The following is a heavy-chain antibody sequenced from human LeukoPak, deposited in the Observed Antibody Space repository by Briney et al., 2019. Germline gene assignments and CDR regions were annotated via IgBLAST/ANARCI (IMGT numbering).Heavy chain of an antibody. CDR3: ATPYCRSISCLDVLNV. Sequence: KSSETLSLTCHVSGVSISDDHYYWTWIRQRPGKGLEWIGYKYYSGSAKYNPSLKSRLIISVDTPKNQFSLHLSSVTAADTAIYYCATPYCRSISCLDVLNVWVQETMVTVSS. CDR2: KYYSGSA. J-gene: IGHJ3*01. CDR1: GVSISDDHYY. D-gene: IGHD2-2*01. V-gene: IGHV4-31*03.